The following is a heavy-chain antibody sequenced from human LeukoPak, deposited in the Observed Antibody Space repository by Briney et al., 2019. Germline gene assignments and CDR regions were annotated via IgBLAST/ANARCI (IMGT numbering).Heavy chain of an antibody. J-gene: IGHJ5*02. CDR2: INVGNGNT. Sequence: ASVKVSCKASGYTFTTYAMHWVRQAPGQRLEWMGWINVGNGNTKYSQKFQGRVTITRDTSASTAYMELSSLRSEDTAVYYCARDVVVDWFNPWGQGTLVTVSS. D-gene: IGHD2-15*01. V-gene: IGHV1-3*01. CDR3: ARDVVVDWFNP. CDR1: GYTFTTYA.